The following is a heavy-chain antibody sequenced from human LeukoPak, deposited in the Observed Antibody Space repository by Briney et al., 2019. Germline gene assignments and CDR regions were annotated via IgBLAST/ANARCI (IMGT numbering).Heavy chain of an antibody. J-gene: IGHJ5*02. Sequence: KPSETLSLTCSVSGDSISKNGFFWVWIRQPPGKGLEWMGSINYRGDTYYKPALKSRVTISVDTSKNQFSLKLNSVNAADTAVYYYARQGAQLSKSFFDPWGQGTLVTVSS. CDR2: INYRGDT. CDR1: GDSISKNGFF. V-gene: IGHV4-39*01. CDR3: ARQGAQLSKSFFDP. D-gene: IGHD3-16*02.